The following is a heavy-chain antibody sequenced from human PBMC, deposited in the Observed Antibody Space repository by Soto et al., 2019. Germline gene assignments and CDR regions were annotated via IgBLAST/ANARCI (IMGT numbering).Heavy chain of an antibody. J-gene: IGHJ2*01. V-gene: IGHV4-59*08. Sequence: QVQLQESGPGLVKPSETLSLTCTVSGGSISSYYWSWIRQSPGKGLEWIGYIYNSGSTNYNPSLKSRVTISKDTSKNHFSLKLSSVTAADTAVYYCARRVVVGYSSSWYAWYFDLWGRGTLVTVSS. CDR3: ARRVVVGYSSSWYAWYFDL. D-gene: IGHD6-13*01. CDR1: GGSISSYY. CDR2: IYNSGST.